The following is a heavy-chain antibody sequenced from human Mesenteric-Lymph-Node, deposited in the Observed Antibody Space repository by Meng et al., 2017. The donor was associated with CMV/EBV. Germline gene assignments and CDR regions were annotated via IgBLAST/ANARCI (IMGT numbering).Heavy chain of an antibody. CDR3: ARRGGRGSGGWFDP. D-gene: IGHD2-15*01. Sequence: GESLKISCAASGFTFTSYSMNWVRQAPGKGLEWVSSINIGSSYIYYADSVKGRFTISRDNSKNTLYLQMNSLRAEDTALYYCARRGGRGSGGWFDPWGQGTLVTVSS. CDR1: GFTFTSYS. J-gene: IGHJ5*02. V-gene: IGHV3-21*04. CDR2: INIGSSYI.